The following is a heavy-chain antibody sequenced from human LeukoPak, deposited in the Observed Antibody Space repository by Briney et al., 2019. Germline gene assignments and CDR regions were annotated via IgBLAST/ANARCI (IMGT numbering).Heavy chain of an antibody. J-gene: IGHJ6*01. D-gene: IGHD3-16*01. CDR3: ANLGGLYFYYPMDV. CDR1: GFPFSVYA. CDR2: ISASGNNI. V-gene: IGHV3-23*01. Sequence: HPRGLLRPPCPASGFPFSVYAMSWVRQAPGKGLQWVSGISASGNNIRSADSVKGRFTSSRDNSKNTLYLQMTSQRAEDTALYYCANLGGLYFYYPMDVWGQGTTVTVSS.